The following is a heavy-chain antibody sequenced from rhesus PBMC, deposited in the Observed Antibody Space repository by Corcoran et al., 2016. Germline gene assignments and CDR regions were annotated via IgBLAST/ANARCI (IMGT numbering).Heavy chain of an antibody. CDR2: ISGCGGST. CDR3: ARDWYWGDFNRFDV. CDR1: GGSISSSNW. Sequence: QLQLQESGPGLVKPSETLSLTCAVSGGSISSSNWWSWIRQPSGKGLAWIGRISGCGGSTSDNPSLKRRVTISKDTSKNQFSLKLSSVTAADTAVYYCARDWYWGDFNRFDVWGPGVLVTVSS. V-gene: IGHV4-57*02. D-gene: IGHD3-34*01. J-gene: IGHJ5-1*01.